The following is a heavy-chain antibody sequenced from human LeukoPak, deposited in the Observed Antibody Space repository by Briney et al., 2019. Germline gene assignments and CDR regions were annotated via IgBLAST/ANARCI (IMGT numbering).Heavy chain of an antibody. CDR2: IWYEGSKT. D-gene: IGHD3-10*01. V-gene: IGHV3-30*02. J-gene: IGHJ3*02. CDR1: GFIFSNYG. CDR3: AKDTRYHGSGTYATAAFDI. Sequence: GGSLRLSCVASGFIFSNYGMHSVRPAPGKGPERVAIIWYEGSKTYYADSVKGRFTISRDNSKNTLYVQMNSLRIEDAAVYYCAKDTRYHGSGTYATAAFDIWGQGTMVTVSS.